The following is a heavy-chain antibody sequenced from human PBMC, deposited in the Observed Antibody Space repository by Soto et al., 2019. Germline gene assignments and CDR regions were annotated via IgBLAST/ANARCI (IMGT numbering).Heavy chain of an antibody. Sequence: SETLSLTCAVSSYSISSGYYWGWIRQPPGKGLEWIGSIYHSGSTYYNPSLKSRVTISVDTSKNQFSLKLSSVTAADTAVYYCARFSPYYDFCSGYSTGFDYWGQGTLVTVSS. D-gene: IGHD3-3*01. CDR2: IYHSGST. CDR3: ARFSPYYDFCSGYSTGFDY. CDR1: SYSISSGYY. V-gene: IGHV4-38-2*01. J-gene: IGHJ4*02.